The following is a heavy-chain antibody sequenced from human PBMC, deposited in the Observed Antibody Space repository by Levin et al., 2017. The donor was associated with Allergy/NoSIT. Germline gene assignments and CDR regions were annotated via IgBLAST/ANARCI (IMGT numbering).Heavy chain of an antibody. D-gene: IGHD6-13*01. CDR3: AAYSKNRGGGDY. CDR2: IKEDGSEK. Sequence: GESLKISCTASGFTFTDYWMSWVRQVPGKGLEWVANIKEDGSEKYYVDSVRGRFTISRDNAKNSLYLQMNYLSADDTALYYCAAYSKNRGGGDYWGQGTRVTVSS. J-gene: IGHJ4*02. V-gene: IGHV3-7*03. CDR1: GFTFTDYW.